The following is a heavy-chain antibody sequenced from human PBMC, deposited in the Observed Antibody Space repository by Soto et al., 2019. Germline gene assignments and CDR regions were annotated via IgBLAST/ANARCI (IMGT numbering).Heavy chain of an antibody. CDR2: ISAYNGNT. J-gene: IGHJ6*02. Sequence: ASVKVSCKASGYTFTSYGISWVRQAPGQGLEWMGWISAYNGNTNYAQKLQGRVTMTTDTSTSTAYMELRSLRSDDTAVYYCARAGRYYYDSTPPYGMDVWGQGTTVTVSS. CDR3: ARAGRYYYDSTPPYGMDV. D-gene: IGHD3-22*01. CDR1: GYTFTSYG. V-gene: IGHV1-18*01.